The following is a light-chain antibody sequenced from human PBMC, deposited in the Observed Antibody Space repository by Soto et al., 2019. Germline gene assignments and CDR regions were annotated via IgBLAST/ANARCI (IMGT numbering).Light chain of an antibody. V-gene: IGLV4-69*02. J-gene: IGLJ2*01. CDR2: LNSYGSH. Sequence: QPVLTQSPSASASLGASVKLTCILSSGHSRNVIAWHQQQPEKGPRYLMKLNSYGSHSKGDGIPDRFSGSSSGAERYLIISSLQSEDEADYYCQTWGTDIHVEFGGGTKVTVL. CDR1: SGHSRNV. CDR3: QTWGTDIHVE.